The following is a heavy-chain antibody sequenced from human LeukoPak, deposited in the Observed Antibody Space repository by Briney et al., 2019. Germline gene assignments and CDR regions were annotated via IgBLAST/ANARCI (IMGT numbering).Heavy chain of an antibody. CDR1: GGSISSYY. V-gene: IGHV4-59*12. CDR2: IYHSGST. CDR3: ARDRSSSWYEMDY. J-gene: IGHJ4*02. D-gene: IGHD6-13*01. Sequence: SETLSLTCSVSGGSISSYYWSWIRQPPGKGLEWIGYIYHSGSTVYNPPLKSRVTISVDTSKNQFSLKLSSVTAADTAVYYCARDRSSSWYEMDYWGQGMLVTVSS.